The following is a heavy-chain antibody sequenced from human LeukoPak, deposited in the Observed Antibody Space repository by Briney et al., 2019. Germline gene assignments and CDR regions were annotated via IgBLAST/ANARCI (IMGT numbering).Heavy chain of an antibody. CDR1: GFTFSSYG. CDR2: IRGTGTST. J-gene: IGHJ4*02. CDR3: ATYRQVLLPFES. V-gene: IGHV3-23*01. D-gene: IGHD2-8*02. Sequence: GGSLRLSCAGSGFTFSSYGMSWVRQAPGKGLEWVSAIRGTGTSTYYADSVKGRFTISRDNSKNTLYLQMNSLRAEDTAIYYCATYRQVLLPFESWGQGTLVTVSS.